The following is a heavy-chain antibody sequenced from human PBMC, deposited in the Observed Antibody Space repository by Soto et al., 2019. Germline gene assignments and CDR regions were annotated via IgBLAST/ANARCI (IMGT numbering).Heavy chain of an antibody. Sequence: PGGSLRLSCAASGFTFSSYGVHWVRQTPDKGLEWVAVISHDGNQKYYADFAEGRFTISRDNARNTLHLQMNSLRPEDTAFFYCVKATLPTAIKFGVDSWGQGTLVTVSS. V-gene: IGHV3-30*18. CDR2: ISHDGNQK. J-gene: IGHJ5*01. D-gene: IGHD2-2*01. CDR3: VKATLPTAIKFGVDS. CDR1: GFTFSSYG.